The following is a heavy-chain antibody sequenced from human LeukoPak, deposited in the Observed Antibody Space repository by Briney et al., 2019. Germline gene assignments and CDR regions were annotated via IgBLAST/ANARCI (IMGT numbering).Heavy chain of an antibody. CDR3: ARELYGDYGVDY. Sequence: GGSLRLSCAASGFTFSNYWMHWVRQAPGKGLVWVSRINSGGSSTSYADSVKDRFTISRDNAKNTLYLQLNSLRAEDTAVYFCARELYGDYGVDYWGQGTLVTVSS. D-gene: IGHD4-17*01. J-gene: IGHJ4*02. V-gene: IGHV3-74*01. CDR1: GFTFSNYW. CDR2: INSGGSST.